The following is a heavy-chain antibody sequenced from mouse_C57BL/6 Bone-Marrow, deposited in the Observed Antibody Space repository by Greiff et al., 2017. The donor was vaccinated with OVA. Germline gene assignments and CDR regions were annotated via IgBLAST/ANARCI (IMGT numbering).Heavy chain of an antibody. CDR3: ARALYGYDYFDY. CDR1: GYSITSGYY. Sequence: EVQLQESGPGLVKPSQSLSLTCSVTGYSITSGYYWNWIRQFPGNKLEWMGYISYDGSNNYNPSLKNRISITRDTSKNQFFLKLNSVTTEDTATYYCARALYGYDYFDYWGQGTTLTVSS. V-gene: IGHV3-6*01. J-gene: IGHJ2*01. D-gene: IGHD2-2*01. CDR2: ISYDGSN.